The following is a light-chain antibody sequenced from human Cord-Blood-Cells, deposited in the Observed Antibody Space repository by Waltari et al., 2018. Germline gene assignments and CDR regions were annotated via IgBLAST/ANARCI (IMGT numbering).Light chain of an antibody. J-gene: IGKJ1*01. CDR3: QQSYSTPRT. CDR1: QIISSY. V-gene: IGKV1-39*01. CDR2: AAS. Sequence: DIQMTQSPSSLSASVGDRVTITCRASQIISSYLNWYQQQPGKAPKLLIYAASSLQSGVPSRFSGSGSGTDVTLTISSVQPEDFATYYCQQSYSTPRTFGQGTKVEIK.